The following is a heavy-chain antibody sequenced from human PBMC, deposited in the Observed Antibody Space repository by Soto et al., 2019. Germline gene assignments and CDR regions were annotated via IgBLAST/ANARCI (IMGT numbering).Heavy chain of an antibody. J-gene: IGHJ4*02. D-gene: IGHD2-21*02. CDR3: ARPYCGGDCYYRNSFYFDY. CDR1: GFTFSSYA. CDR2: ISYDGSNK. V-gene: IGHV3-30-3*01. Sequence: SGGSLRLSCAASGFTFSSYAMHWVRQAPGKGLEWVAVISYDGSNKYYADSVKGRFTISRDNSKNTLYLQMNSLRAEDTAVYYCARPYCGGDCYYRNSFYFDYWGQGTLVTVSS.